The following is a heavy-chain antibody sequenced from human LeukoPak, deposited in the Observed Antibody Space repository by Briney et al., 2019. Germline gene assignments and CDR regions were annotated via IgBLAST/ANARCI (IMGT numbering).Heavy chain of an antibody. D-gene: IGHD5-18*01. V-gene: IGHV3-11*04. CDR2: ISSSGSTI. Sequence: GESLKISCAASGFTFSDYYMSWIRQAPGKGLEWVSYISSSGSTIYYADSVKGRFTISRDNAKNSLYLQMNSLRAEDTAVYYCARVANTAMVPIFDPWGQGTLVTVSS. CDR1: GFTFSDYY. J-gene: IGHJ5*02. CDR3: ARVANTAMVPIFDP.